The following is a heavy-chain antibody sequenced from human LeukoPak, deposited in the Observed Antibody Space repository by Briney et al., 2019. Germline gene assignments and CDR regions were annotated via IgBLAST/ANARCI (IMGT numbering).Heavy chain of an antibody. V-gene: IGHV4-59*01. D-gene: IGHD2-2*03. CDR3: APVGYSSNFDNL. Sequence: PSETLSLTCTVSRGSHNINYESGMRQPPGKGPEWIGYIYYSGTTSYNPSLKSRVTISADTSKDQFSLNLTSVITADTGVYYCAPVGYSSNFDNLWRQGTLVTVSS. CDR2: IYYSGTT. J-gene: IGHJ4*02. CDR1: RGSHNINY.